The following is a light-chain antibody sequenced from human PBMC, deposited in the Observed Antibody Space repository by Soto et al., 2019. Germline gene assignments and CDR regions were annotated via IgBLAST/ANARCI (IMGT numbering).Light chain of an antibody. V-gene: IGKV2-30*02. CDR3: IQGTHWPYT. J-gene: IGKJ2*01. CDR2: KVS. Sequence: DVVMTQSPLSLPVTLGQPASISCRSSQSLVHSDGTTYLDWFQQRPGHSPRRLVYKVSNRDSGVPDRFSGSGSGTDFTLKISRVEAEDVGVYYCIQGTHWPYTFGQGTKLEIK. CDR1: QSLVHSDGTTY.